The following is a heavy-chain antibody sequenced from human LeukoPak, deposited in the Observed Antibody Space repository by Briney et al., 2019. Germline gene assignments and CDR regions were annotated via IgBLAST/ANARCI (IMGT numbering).Heavy chain of an antibody. CDR3: ARDRVDTAMVCLDY. Sequence: PSETLSLTCTVSGGSISSYYWSWIRQPAGRGLEWIGRIYTSGSTNYNPSLKSRVTMSVDTSKNRFSLKLSSVTAADTAVYYCARDRVDTAMVCLDYWGQGTLVTVSS. CDR2: IYTSGST. J-gene: IGHJ4*02. V-gene: IGHV4-4*07. D-gene: IGHD5-18*01. CDR1: GGSISSYY.